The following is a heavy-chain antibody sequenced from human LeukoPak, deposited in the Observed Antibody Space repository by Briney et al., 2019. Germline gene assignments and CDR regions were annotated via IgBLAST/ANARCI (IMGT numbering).Heavy chain of an antibody. CDR3: ARDYYGFDY. CDR2: IYYSGSA. CDR1: GASISSYY. Sequence: ASETLSLTCTVSGASISSYYWSWIRQPPGKGLEWIGYIYYSGSATYNPSLKSRLTVSVDTSKNLFSLKLSSVTAADTAVYYCARDYYGFDYWGQGTLVTVSS. V-gene: IGHV4-59*12. D-gene: IGHD3-10*01. J-gene: IGHJ4*02.